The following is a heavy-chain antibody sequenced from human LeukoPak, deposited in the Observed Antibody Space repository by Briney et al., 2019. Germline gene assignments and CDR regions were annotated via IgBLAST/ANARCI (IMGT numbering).Heavy chain of an antibody. J-gene: IGHJ4*02. D-gene: IGHD4-17*01. CDR3: ARGDYGDNFDY. CDR1: GGSISSGDYY. V-gene: IGHV4-30-4*01. CDR2: IYYSGST. Sequence: SETLSLTCTVSGGSISSGDYYWSWIRQPPGKGLEWIGYIYYSGSTYYNPSLKSRVTVSVDTSKNQFSLKLSSVTAADTAVYYCARGDYGDNFDYWGQGTLVTVSS.